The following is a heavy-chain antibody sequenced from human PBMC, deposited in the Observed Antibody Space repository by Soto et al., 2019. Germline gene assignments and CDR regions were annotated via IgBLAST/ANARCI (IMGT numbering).Heavy chain of an antibody. CDR3: ARAVGQFDP. Sequence: ASVEVSWEASGYAFSSYSLHWVRQAPGQRLEWMGWINAANGNVKYSQKFQGRVTITRDTSASTAYMELSSLRSEDTAVYYCARAVGQFDPWGQGTLVTVSS. V-gene: IGHV1-3*01. CDR2: INAANGNV. CDR1: GYAFSSYS. J-gene: IGHJ5*02. D-gene: IGHD6-19*01.